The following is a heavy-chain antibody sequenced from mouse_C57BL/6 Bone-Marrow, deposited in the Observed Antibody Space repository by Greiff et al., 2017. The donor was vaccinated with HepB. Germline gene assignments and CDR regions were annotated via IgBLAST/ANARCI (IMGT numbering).Heavy chain of an antibody. J-gene: IGHJ3*01. Sequence: EVQLVESGGGLVQPKGSLKLSCAASGFSFNTYAMNWVRQAPGKGLEWVARIRSKSNNYATYYADSVKDRFTISRDDSESMLYLKMNNLKTEDTAMYYCVRHNGGFAYWGQGTLVTVSA. V-gene: IGHV10-1*01. CDR1: GFSFNTYA. CDR2: IRSKSNNYAT. CDR3: VRHNGGFAY.